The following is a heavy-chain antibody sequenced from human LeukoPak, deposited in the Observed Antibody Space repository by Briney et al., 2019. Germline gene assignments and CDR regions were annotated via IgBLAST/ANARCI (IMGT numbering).Heavy chain of an antibody. Sequence: PSETLSLACAVYGGSFSGYYWSWIRQPPGKGLEWIGEINHSGSTNYNPSLKSRVTISVDTSKNQFSLKLSSVTAADTAVYYCARGLVCITMVRGVMANNWFDPWGQGTLVTVSS. D-gene: IGHD3-10*01. CDR2: INHSGST. CDR3: ARGLVCITMVRGVMANNWFDP. J-gene: IGHJ5*02. V-gene: IGHV4-34*01. CDR1: GGSFSGYY.